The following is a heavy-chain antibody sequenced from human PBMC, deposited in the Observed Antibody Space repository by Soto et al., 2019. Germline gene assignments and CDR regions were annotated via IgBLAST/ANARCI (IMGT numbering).Heavy chain of an antibody. CDR2: IYYSGST. D-gene: IGHD3-22*01. J-gene: IGHJ4*02. V-gene: IGHV4-39*01. CDR1: GGSSSSSSYY. Sequence: SETLSLTCTVSGGSSSSSSYYWGWIRQPPGKGLEWIGSIYYSGSTYYNPSLKSRVTMSVDTSKNQFSLKLISVTAADTAVYYCARHFVAVVIKGWGYWGQGTLVTVSS. CDR3: ARHFVAVVIKGWGY.